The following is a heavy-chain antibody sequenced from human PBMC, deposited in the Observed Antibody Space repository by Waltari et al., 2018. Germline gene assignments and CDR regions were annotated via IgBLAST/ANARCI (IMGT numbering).Heavy chain of an antibody. D-gene: IGHD2-15*01. V-gene: IGHV1-69*08. CDR3: AKDKGDWSSPFSPFDT. Sequence: QVQLVQSGAEVKTPGSAVKVSCKASGAGFNTSGITWVRRGPGQGLGWAGRIVPLVGTTNYAQKVQDRLTITADTSTSTVYMDLSSLRSEDTAIYYCAKDKGDWSSPFSPFDTWGQGTLLTVSS. CDR2: IVPLVGTT. CDR1: GAGFNTSG. J-gene: IGHJ5*02.